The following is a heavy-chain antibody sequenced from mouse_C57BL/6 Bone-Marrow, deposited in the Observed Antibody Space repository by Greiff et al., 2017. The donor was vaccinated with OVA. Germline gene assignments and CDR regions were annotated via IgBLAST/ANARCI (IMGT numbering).Heavy chain of an antibody. Sequence: VQVVESGAELVRPGASVTLSCKASGYTFTDYEMHWVKQTPVHGLEWIGAIDPETGGTAYNQKFKGKAILTADKSSSTAYMELRSLTSEDSAVYYCTRGIYGNYVEDYWGQGTTLTVSS. D-gene: IGHD2-1*01. V-gene: IGHV1-15*01. J-gene: IGHJ2*01. CDR1: GYTFTDYE. CDR2: IDPETGGT. CDR3: TRGIYGNYVEDY.